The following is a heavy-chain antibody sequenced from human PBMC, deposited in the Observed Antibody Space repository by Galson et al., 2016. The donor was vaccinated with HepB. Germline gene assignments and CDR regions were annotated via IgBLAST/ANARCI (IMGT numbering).Heavy chain of an antibody. J-gene: IGHJ4*02. V-gene: IGHV5-51*01. CDR2: IYPGDSEA. CDR3: ARRSSGWSVHFDY. Sequence: QSGAEVKKPGESLTISCKGSGYTFSNSWIGWVRQMPGKGLEWMGIIYPGDSEARYSPSFQGHVTIPADKATSTAYLQWSSLKASDNAIYFCARRSSGWSVHFDYRGQGTLVTVSS. D-gene: IGHD6-19*01. CDR1: GYTFSNSW.